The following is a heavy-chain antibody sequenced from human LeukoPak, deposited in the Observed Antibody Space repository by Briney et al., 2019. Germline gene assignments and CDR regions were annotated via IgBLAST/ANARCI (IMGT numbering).Heavy chain of an antibody. D-gene: IGHD7-27*01. V-gene: IGHV1-2*02. CDR1: GYTFTRYY. J-gene: IGHJ3*02. CDR2: INPNSGGT. CDR3: ARENQLGNAFDI. Sequence: ASVKVSCKASGYTFTRYYIHWVRQAPGQGLEWMGWINPNSGGTNYAQRSQGRVTMTRDTSINTAYMEVSRLGSDDTAVYYCARENQLGNAFDIWGQGTMVTVSS.